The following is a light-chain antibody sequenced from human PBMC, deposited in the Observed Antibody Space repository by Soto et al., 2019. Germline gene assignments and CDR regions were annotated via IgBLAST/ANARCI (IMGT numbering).Light chain of an antibody. CDR1: QGISSY. Sequence: DLQLTQSPSFLSASVGDRVTITCRASQGISSYLAWYQQKPGKAPRLLIYAAGTLQSGVPSRFSGSGSGTEFTLTISSLQPEDFATYYCQQLNSYPYTFGQGTKLEIK. V-gene: IGKV1-9*01. CDR3: QQLNSYPYT. J-gene: IGKJ2*01. CDR2: AAG.